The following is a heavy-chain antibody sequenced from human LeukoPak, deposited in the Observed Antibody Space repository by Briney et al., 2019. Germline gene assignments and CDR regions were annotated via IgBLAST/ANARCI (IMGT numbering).Heavy chain of an antibody. CDR1: GYTFTSYY. D-gene: IGHD3-3*01. V-gene: IGHV1-46*01. CDR2: INPSGGST. CDR3: ARDLPLDQGETIFGDPAYYFDY. Sequence: GASVKVSCKASGYTFTSYYMHWVRQAPGQGLEWMGIINPSGGSTSYAQKFQGRVTMTRDTSTSTVYMELSSLRSEDTAVYYCARDLPLDQGETIFGDPAYYFDYWGQGTLVTVSS. J-gene: IGHJ4*02.